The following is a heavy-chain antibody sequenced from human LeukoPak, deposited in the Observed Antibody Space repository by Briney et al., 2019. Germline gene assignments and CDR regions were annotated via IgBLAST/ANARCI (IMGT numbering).Heavy chain of an antibody. V-gene: IGHV3-23*01. J-gene: IGHJ1*01. CDR2: ISGSGGST. CDR3: AKDPSSIAASPSYFQH. Sequence: GGSLRLSCAASGFTFSSYAMSWVRQAPGKGLEWVSAISGSGGSTYYADSVKGRFTISRDNSKNTLYLQMNSLRAEDTAVYYCAKDPSSIAASPSYFQHWGQGTLVTVSS. CDR1: GFTFSSYA. D-gene: IGHD6-6*01.